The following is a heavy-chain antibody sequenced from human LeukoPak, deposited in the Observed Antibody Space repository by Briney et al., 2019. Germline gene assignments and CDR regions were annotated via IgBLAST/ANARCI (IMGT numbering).Heavy chain of an antibody. CDR3: ARLPRTTVTLLPPY. D-gene: IGHD4-17*01. V-gene: IGHV4-39*01. Sequence: PSETLSLTCTVSGGSISSSSYYWGWIRQPPGKGLEWIGSIYYSGSTYYNPSLKSRVTISVDTSKNQFSLKLSSVTAADTAVYYCARLPRTTVTLLPPYWGQGTLVTVSS. J-gene: IGHJ4*02. CDR2: IYYSGST. CDR1: GGSISSSSYY.